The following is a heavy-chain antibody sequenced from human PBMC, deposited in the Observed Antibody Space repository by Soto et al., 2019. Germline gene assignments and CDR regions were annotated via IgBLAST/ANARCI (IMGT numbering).Heavy chain of an antibody. CDR3: ARGPNYDILTGNYDGMDV. CDR2: ISAYNGNT. J-gene: IGHJ6*02. CDR1: GYTFSSYG. Sequence: QVQLVQSGAEVKKPGASVKVSCKASGYTFSSYGISWVRQTPGQGLEWMGWISAYNGNTNYAQKLQGRVTMTTDTSTSTAYMELRSLRSDDTAVYYCARGPNYDILTGNYDGMDVWGQGTTVTVSS. V-gene: IGHV1-18*01. D-gene: IGHD3-9*01.